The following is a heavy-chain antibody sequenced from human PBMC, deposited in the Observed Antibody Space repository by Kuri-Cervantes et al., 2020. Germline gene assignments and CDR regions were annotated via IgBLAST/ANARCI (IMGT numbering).Heavy chain of an antibody. D-gene: IGHD6-13*01. CDR1: GFTFSSYG. CDR3: ARGGSSGSLYS. V-gene: IGHV3-7*01. CDR2: IKQDGSEK. J-gene: IGHJ4*02. Sequence: GGSLRLSCAASGFTFSSYGMHWVRQAPGEGLEWVANIKQDGSEKYYVDSVKGRFTISRDNAENSLYLQMNSLRAEDTAVYYCARGGSSGSLYSWGQGTLVTVSS.